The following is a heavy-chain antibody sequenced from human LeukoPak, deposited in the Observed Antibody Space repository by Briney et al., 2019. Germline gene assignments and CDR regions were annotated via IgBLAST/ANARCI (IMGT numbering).Heavy chain of an antibody. CDR3: AKSYSSSPESWFDP. J-gene: IGHJ5*02. CDR1: GFTFSNYA. D-gene: IGHD6-13*01. Sequence: PGGSLRLSCAASGFTFSNYAMSWVRQAPGKGLEWVSAISVSGGSTYYADSVKGRFTISRDNSKNTLSLQMNSLRAEDTAVYYCAKSYSSSPESWFDPWGQGTLVTVSS. CDR2: ISVSGGST. V-gene: IGHV3-23*01.